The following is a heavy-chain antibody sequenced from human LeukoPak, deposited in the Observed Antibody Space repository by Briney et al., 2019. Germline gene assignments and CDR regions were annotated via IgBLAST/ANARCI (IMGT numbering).Heavy chain of an antibody. J-gene: IGHJ5*02. V-gene: IGHV3-48*01. CDR3: ARSLVVGGTYPYH. CDR2: ISSLSGTI. Sequence: GGSLRLSCAASGFTFSSYGIHWVRQAPGEGLEWVSYISSLSGTIYYADSVKGRFTISRDNAKNSMYLQLNSLRIEDTAVYYCARSLVVGGTYPYHWGQGTLVTVSS. D-gene: IGHD1-26*01. CDR1: GFTFSSYG.